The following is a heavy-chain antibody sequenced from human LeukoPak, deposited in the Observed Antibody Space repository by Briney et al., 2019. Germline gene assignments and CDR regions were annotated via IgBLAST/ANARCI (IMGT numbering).Heavy chain of an antibody. CDR1: GYTFTSYG. J-gene: IGHJ4*02. CDR3: VRTPVGFNTVTPTDVRY. CDR2: INGYNGNT. D-gene: IGHD4-17*01. V-gene: IGHV1-18*01. Sequence: ASVKVSCKASGYTFTSYGISWVRQAPGQGLEWMGWINGYNGNTNYAQKLQGRVTMTTDTSTSTAYMELRSLRSDDTAVYYCVRTPVGFNTVTPTDVRYWGQGTLVTVSS.